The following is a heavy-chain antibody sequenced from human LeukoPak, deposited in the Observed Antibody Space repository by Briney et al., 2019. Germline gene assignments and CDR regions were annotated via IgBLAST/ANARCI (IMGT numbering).Heavy chain of an antibody. CDR2: IGASGGST. CDR3: AKSPRTIDSGSYSKAGGY. Sequence: GGSLRLSCATSGFTFSSYAMSWVRQAPGKGLEWVSGIGASGGSTYYADSVKGRFTISRDNSKNTLYLQMNSLRAEDTAVYYCAKSPRTIDSGSYSKAGGYWGQGTLVTVSS. D-gene: IGHD1-26*01. CDR1: GFTFSSYA. V-gene: IGHV3-23*01. J-gene: IGHJ4*02.